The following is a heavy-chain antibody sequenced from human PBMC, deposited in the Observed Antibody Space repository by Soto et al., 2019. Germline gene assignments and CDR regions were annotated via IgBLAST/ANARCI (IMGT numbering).Heavy chain of an antibody. CDR3: TTHPGGVDYVWGSYRSVDY. Sequence: PGGSLRLSXAASGFTFSNAWMSWVRQAPGKGLEWVGRIKSKTDGGTTDYAAPVKGRFTISRDDSKNTLYLQMNSLKTEDTAVYYCTTHPGGVDYVWGSYRSVDYWGQGTLVTVSS. V-gene: IGHV3-15*01. CDR1: GFTFSNAW. J-gene: IGHJ4*02. D-gene: IGHD3-16*02. CDR2: IKSKTDGGTT.